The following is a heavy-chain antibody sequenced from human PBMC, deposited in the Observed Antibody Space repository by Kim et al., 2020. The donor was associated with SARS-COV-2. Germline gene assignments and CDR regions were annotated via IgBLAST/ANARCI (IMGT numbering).Heavy chain of an antibody. CDR1: GFTFGDYA. V-gene: IGHV3-49*04. Sequence: GSLRLSCTASGFTFGDYAMSWVRQAPGKGLEWVGFIRSKAYGGTTEYAASVKGRFTISRDDSKSIAYLQMNSLKTEDTAVYYCNYYDSVFDPWGQGTLVTVSS. D-gene: IGHD3-22*01. CDR2: IRSKAYGGTT. J-gene: IGHJ5*02. CDR3: NYYDSVFDP.